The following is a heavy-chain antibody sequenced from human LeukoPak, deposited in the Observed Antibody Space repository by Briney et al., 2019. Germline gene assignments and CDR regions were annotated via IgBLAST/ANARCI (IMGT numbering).Heavy chain of an antibody. CDR2: INHSGYT. Sequence: SETLSLTCAVSGVSFNYYYWSWVRQTPGKGLEWIGEINHSGYTNDSPSLKSRVTLSIDTSRKQFSLNLRSVTVADTGIYYCTRMNTGHDYSGQGTLVTVSS. CDR3: TRMNTGHDY. D-gene: IGHD4-17*01. CDR1: GVSFNYYY. V-gene: IGHV4-34*01. J-gene: IGHJ4*02.